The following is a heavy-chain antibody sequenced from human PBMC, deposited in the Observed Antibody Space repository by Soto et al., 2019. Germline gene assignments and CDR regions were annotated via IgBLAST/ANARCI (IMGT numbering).Heavy chain of an antibody. J-gene: IGHJ3*02. CDR3: AKPSEVVAALDDFDI. CDR2: ISYDGINK. Sequence: GGALRLSSEASGFTVSSYAMHWVRQAPGKGLEWVAVISYDGINKYYADSVKGRFTISRDNSKNTLYLQMNSLSAEDTAVYYCAKPSEVVAALDDFDIWGQG. D-gene: IGHD2-15*01. CDR1: GFTVSSYA. V-gene: IGHV3-30-3*02.